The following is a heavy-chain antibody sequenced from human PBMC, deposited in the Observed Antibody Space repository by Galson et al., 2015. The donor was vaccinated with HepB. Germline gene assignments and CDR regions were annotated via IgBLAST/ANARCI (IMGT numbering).Heavy chain of an antibody. CDR2: IDPSDSYT. J-gene: IGHJ6*02. D-gene: IGHD6-13*01. Sequence: QSGAEVKKPGESLRISCKGSGYSFTSYWISWVRQMPGKGLEWMGRIDPSDSYTNYSPSLQGHVTISADKSISTAYLQWSSLKASDTAMYYCARSAAAGTYYYYGMDVWGQGTTVTVSS. CDR1: GYSFTSYW. V-gene: IGHV5-10-1*01. CDR3: ARSAAAGTYYYYGMDV.